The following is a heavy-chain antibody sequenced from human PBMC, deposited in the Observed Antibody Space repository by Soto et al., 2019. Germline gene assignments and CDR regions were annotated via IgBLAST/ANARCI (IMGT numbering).Heavy chain of an antibody. CDR3: ARDFVDTNWFDP. D-gene: IGHD5-18*01. CDR1: GFTFSSYS. Sequence: PGGSLRLSCAASGFTFSSYSMNWVRQAPGKGLEWVSSISSSSSYIYYADSVKGRFTISRDNAKNSLYLQMNSLRAEDTAVYYCARDFVDTNWFDPWGQGTLVTVSS. CDR2: ISSSSSYI. J-gene: IGHJ5*02. V-gene: IGHV3-21*01.